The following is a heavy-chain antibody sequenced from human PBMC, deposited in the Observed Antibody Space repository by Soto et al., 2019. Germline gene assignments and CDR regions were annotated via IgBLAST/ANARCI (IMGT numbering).Heavy chain of an antibody. CDR3: ARSEPINLGLATIRGHYYHTYGMEV. V-gene: IGHV4-4*07. J-gene: IGHJ6*01. D-gene: IGHD5-12*01. Sequence: PSETLSLTCTVSGGSISSYYWSWIRQPAGKGLEWIGRIYTSGSTNYNPSLKSRVTMSVDTSKNQFSLKLSSVSSADTAVYFCARSEPINLGLATIRGHYYHTYGMEVVGQGTTEAVSS. CDR1: GGSISSYY. CDR2: IYTSGST.